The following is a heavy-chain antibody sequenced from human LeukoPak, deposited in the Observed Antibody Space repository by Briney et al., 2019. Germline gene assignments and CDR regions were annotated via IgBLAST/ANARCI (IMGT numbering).Heavy chain of an antibody. V-gene: IGHV1-69*04. D-gene: IGHD3-10*01. CDR1: GYTFTSYG. Sequence: ASVKVSFKASGYTFTSYGISWVRQAPGQGLEWMGKIIPILDIANYEQKFQGRVTITADKSTSTAYMELSSLRSEDTAVYYCARKSGSGSYFKWFDPWGQGTLVTVSS. CDR3: ARKSGSGSYFKWFDP. J-gene: IGHJ5*02. CDR2: IIPILDIA.